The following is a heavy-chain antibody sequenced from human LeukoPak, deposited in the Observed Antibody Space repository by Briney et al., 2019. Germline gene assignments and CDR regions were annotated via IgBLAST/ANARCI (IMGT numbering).Heavy chain of an antibody. Sequence: GASVKVSCKASGGTFSSYAISWVRQAPGQGLEWMGGIIPIFGTANYAQKFQGRVTITTDESTSTAYMELSSLRSEDTAVYYCAETGDSGGWYRSFDYWGQGTLVTVSS. V-gene: IGHV1-69*05. D-gene: IGHD6-19*01. J-gene: IGHJ4*02. CDR1: GGTFSSYA. CDR2: IIPIFGTA. CDR3: AETGDSGGWYRSFDY.